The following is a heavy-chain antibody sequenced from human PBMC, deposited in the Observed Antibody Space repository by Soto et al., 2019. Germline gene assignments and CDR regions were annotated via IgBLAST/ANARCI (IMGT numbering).Heavy chain of an antibody. J-gene: IGHJ6*02. D-gene: IGHD5-12*01. CDR1: GGTFSSYA. Sequence: SVKVSCKASGGTFSSYAISWVRQAPGQGLEWMGGIIPIFGTANYAQKFQGRVTITADESTSTAYMELSSLRSEDTAVYYCARVGGYSGYDSHYYYGMDVWGQGTTVTLSS. CDR2: IIPIFGTA. CDR3: ARVGGYSGYDSHYYYGMDV. V-gene: IGHV1-69*13.